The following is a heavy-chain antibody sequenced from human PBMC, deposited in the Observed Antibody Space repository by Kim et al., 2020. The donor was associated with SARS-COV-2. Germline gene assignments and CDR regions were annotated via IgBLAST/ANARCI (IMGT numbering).Heavy chain of an antibody. CDR3: ARGIAVAGIPDY. Sequence: GGSLRLSCAASGFTFSSYAMHWVRQAPGKWLEWVAVISYDGSNKYYADSVKGRFTISRDNSKNTLYLQMNSLRAEDTAVYYCARGIAVAGIPDYWGQGTLVTVSS. CDR1: GFTFSSYA. J-gene: IGHJ4*02. D-gene: IGHD6-19*01. V-gene: IGHV3-30*04. CDR2: ISYDGSNK.